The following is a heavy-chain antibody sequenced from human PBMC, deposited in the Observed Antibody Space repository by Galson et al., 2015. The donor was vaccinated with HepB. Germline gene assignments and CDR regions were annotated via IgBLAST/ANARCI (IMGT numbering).Heavy chain of an antibody. V-gene: IGHV3-23*01. CDR3: AKDGVGTPYPASFDY. D-gene: IGHD1/OR15-1a*01. Sequence: SLRLSCAASGFTFSSYAMSWVRQAPGKGLEWVSTISGSGGRTYFLDSVKGRFTISRDNPKNTLYLQMTSLRAEETAVYYCAKDGVGTPYPASFDYWGQGTLVTVSS. J-gene: IGHJ4*02. CDR2: ISGSGGRT. CDR1: GFTFSSYA.